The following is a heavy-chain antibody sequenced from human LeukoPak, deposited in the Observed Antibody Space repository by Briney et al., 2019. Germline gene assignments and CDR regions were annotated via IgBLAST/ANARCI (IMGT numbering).Heavy chain of an antibody. Sequence: GGSLRLSCAASGFTFSSYSMNWVRQAPGKGLEWVAVISYDGSNKYYADSVKGRFTISRDNSKNTLYLQMNSLRAEDTAVYYCARSAYGDNFDYWGQGTLVTVSS. J-gene: IGHJ4*02. V-gene: IGHV3-30*03. CDR3: ARSAYGDNFDY. CDR1: GFTFSSYS. D-gene: IGHD4-17*01. CDR2: ISYDGSNK.